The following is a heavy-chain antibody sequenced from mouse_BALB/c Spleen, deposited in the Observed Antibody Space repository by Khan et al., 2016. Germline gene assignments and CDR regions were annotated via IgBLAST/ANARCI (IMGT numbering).Heavy chain of an antibody. V-gene: IGHV14-3*02. D-gene: IGHD2-1*01. CDR2: IDPANGNT. J-gene: IGHJ2*01. Sequence: VQLKESGAELVKPGASVKLSCTASGFNIKDSYMHWVKQRPEQGLEWIGRIDPANGNTKYDPKFQGKATITADTSYNTAYLQLSSLTSEDTAVSYCASTVGADMDYWGQGTTLTVSS. CDR3: ASTVGADMDY. CDR1: GFNIKDSY.